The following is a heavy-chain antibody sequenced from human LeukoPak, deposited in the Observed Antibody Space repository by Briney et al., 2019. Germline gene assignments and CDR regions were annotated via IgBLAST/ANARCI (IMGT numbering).Heavy chain of an antibody. J-gene: IGHJ4*02. Sequence: ASVKVSCKASRYTFTSYYMHWVRQAPGQGLEWMGIINPSGGSTSYTQKFQGRVTMTRDTSTSTVYMELSSLRSEDTAVYYCASGAGTPEAYFDYWGQGTLVTVSS. CDR3: ASGAGTPEAYFDY. CDR2: INPSGGST. D-gene: IGHD6-13*01. CDR1: RYTFTSYY. V-gene: IGHV1-46*01.